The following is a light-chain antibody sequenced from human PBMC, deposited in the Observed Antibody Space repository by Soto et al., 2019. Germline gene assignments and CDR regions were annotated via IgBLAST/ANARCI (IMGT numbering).Light chain of an antibody. J-gene: IGKJ1*01. V-gene: IGKV3-20*01. Sequence: EIVLTQSPGTLYLSPRERATLSCRASQSVSNNYLAWYQHRPGQAPRLLIYGASTRAPGIPDRFSGSGSGTDFTLTISRLEPEDFAVYYCQQYAASPRTFGQGTQVEV. CDR1: QSVSNNY. CDR2: GAS. CDR3: QQYAASPRT.